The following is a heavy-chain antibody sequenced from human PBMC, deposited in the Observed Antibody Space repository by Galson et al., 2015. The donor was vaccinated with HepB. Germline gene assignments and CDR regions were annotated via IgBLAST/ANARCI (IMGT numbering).Heavy chain of an antibody. Sequence: SVKVSCKASGYTFTSYGISWVRQAPGQGLEWMGWISAYNGNTNYAQKLQGRVTMTTDTSTSTAYMELRSLRSDDTAVYYCARDLTGRDCSSTSCYTHIFDYWGQGTLVTVSS. J-gene: IGHJ4*02. V-gene: IGHV1-18*01. CDR3: ARDLTGRDCSSTSCYTHIFDY. CDR2: ISAYNGNT. CDR1: GYTFTSYG. D-gene: IGHD2-2*02.